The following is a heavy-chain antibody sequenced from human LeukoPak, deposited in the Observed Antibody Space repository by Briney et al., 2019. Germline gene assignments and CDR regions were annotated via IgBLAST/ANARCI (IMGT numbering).Heavy chain of an antibody. J-gene: IGHJ3*02. CDR2: IYYSGST. V-gene: IGHV4-39*01. CDR1: GGSISSSSYY. D-gene: IGHD6-19*01. CDR3: ARLGDSSGWYPIVDAFDI. Sequence: SETLSLTCTVSGGSISSSSYYWGWIRQPPGKGLEWIGSIYYSGSTYYNPSLKSRVTISVDTSKNQFSLKLSSVTAADTAVYYCARLGDSSGWYPIVDAFDIWGQGTMVTVSS.